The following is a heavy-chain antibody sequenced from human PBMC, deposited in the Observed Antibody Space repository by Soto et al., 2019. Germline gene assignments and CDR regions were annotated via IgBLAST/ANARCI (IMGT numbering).Heavy chain of an antibody. CDR1: GGSISSDDW. J-gene: IGHJ5*02. CDR3: ARSDCYGVCRGKWLDP. D-gene: IGHD2-21*02. Sequence: QVQLQESGPGLVKPSGTLSLTCAVSGGSISSDDWWTWVRQTPGKGLEGIGEIYHSGTTNYNPSLMSRVTIAVDKAKSQFSLRLDSVTAAETAVYYCARSDCYGVCRGKWLDPWGQGILVTVSS. CDR2: IYHSGTT. V-gene: IGHV4-4*02.